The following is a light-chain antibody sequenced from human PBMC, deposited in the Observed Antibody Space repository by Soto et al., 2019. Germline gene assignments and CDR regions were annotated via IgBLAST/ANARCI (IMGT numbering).Light chain of an antibody. CDR2: EVS. CDR1: SSDVGGYNS. V-gene: IGLV2-8*01. J-gene: IGLJ2*01. Sequence: QSALTQPPSASGSPGQSVTMPCTGTSSDVGGYNSVSWYQQHPGKVPKLMIYEVSKRPSGVPDRFSGSKSGNTASLTVSGLQAEDEADYYCSSYAGSNNLVFGGGTKLTVL. CDR3: SSYAGSNNLV.